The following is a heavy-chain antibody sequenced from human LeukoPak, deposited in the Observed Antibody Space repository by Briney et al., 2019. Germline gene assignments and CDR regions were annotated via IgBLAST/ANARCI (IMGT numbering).Heavy chain of an antibody. CDR2: IHYSGGP. Sequence: LRLSCAASGFTFSSSAMSWIRQHPGKGLEWIGYIHYSGGPSYNPSLKSRVTISLDTSKNQFSLSLCSMTAADTAVYYCATAGYCSGGICYSGFFDYWGQGTLVTVSS. J-gene: IGHJ4*02. D-gene: IGHD2-15*01. CDR3: ATAGYCSGGICYSGFFDY. CDR1: GFTFSSSA. V-gene: IGHV4-31*02.